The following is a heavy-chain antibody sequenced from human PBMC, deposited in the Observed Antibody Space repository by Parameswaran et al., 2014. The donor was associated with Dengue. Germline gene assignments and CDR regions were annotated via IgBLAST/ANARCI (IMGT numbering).Heavy chain of an antibody. V-gene: IGHV3-21*01. Sequence: VRQMPGKGLEWVSSISSSSSYIYYADSVKGRFTISRDNAKNSLYLQMNSLRAEDTAVYYCAREGSPYYYGMDVWGQGTTVTVSS. J-gene: IGHJ6*02. CDR2: ISSSSSYI. CDR3: AREGSPYYYGMDV.